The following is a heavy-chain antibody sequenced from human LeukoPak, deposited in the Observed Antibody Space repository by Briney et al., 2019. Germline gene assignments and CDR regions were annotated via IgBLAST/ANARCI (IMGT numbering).Heavy chain of an antibody. D-gene: IGHD6-13*01. V-gene: IGHV3-30*02. CDR3: ARGGSRVPFDY. Sequence: GGSLRLSCAASGFTFSSYGMNWVRQAPGKGLEWVAFTRYDEDNKYYADSVKGRFTISRDNSKNTLYLQINSLRAEDTAVYYCARGGSRVPFDYWGQGTLVTVSS. J-gene: IGHJ4*02. CDR1: GFTFSSYG. CDR2: TRYDEDNK.